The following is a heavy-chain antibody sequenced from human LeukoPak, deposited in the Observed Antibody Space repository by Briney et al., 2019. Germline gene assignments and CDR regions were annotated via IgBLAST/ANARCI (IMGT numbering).Heavy chain of an antibody. CDR1: GFIFSDYY. J-gene: IGHJ6*03. CDR2: IKGTGLTT. V-gene: IGHV3-11*04. D-gene: IGHD3-16*01. CDR3: ARAGELRYMDV. Sequence: GGSLRLSCAASGFIFSDYYMAWIRQAPGKGLEWISTIKGTGLTTYYADSVKGRVTISRDNDKNSLFLQMSSLRADDTAIYCCARAGELRYMDVWGKGTAVTVSS.